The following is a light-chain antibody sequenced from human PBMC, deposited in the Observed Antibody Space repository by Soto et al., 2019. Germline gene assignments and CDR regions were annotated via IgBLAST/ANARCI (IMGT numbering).Light chain of an antibody. CDR3: MQGTHWPRT. CDR2: KVS. Sequence: DVVVTQPPLSLPVTLGQPASISCRSSQSLVYTNGNTYLAWFQQRPGQSPRRLIYKVSIRDSGVPDRFSGSGSGTEFTLTISRVEAEDVGVYYCMQGTHWPRTFGQGTKVEIK. J-gene: IGKJ1*01. V-gene: IGKV2-30*01. CDR1: QSLVYTNGNTY.